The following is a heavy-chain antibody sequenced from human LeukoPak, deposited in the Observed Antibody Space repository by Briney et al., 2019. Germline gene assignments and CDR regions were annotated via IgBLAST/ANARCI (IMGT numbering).Heavy chain of an antibody. J-gene: IGHJ4*02. Sequence: GGSLRLSCAASGFTFSAYWMSWVRQAPGKGLEWVANIKQDGSDKYYVDSVKGRFTISRDNAKNSLYLQVNSLRAEDTAVYYCARKTVVGSYFDYWGQGTPVTVSS. CDR2: IKQDGSDK. CDR3: ARKTVVGSYFDY. V-gene: IGHV3-7*03. CDR1: GFTFSAYW. D-gene: IGHD4-23*01.